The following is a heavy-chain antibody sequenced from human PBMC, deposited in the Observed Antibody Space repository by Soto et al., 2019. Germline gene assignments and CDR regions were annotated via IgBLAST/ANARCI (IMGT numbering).Heavy chain of an antibody. CDR1: GYTLTELS. J-gene: IGHJ6*03. CDR3: ATDTPITMVRGVRSPNYYYYYYMDV. Sequence: ASVKVSCKVSGYTLTELSMHWVRQAPGKGLEWMGGFDPEDGETIYAQKFQGRVTMTEDTSTDTAYMELSSLRSEDTAVYYCATDTPITMVRGVRSPNYYYYYYMDVWGKGTTVTVSS. CDR2: FDPEDGET. D-gene: IGHD3-10*01. V-gene: IGHV1-24*01.